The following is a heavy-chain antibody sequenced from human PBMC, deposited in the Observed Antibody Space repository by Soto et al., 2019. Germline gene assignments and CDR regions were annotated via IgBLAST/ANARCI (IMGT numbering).Heavy chain of an antibody. CDR1: GYSFTSYW. D-gene: IGHD1-1*01. V-gene: IGHV5-10-1*01. CDR2: IDPSDSYT. J-gene: IGHJ6*02. CDR3: ARHLRGRRGYSGYYGMDV. Sequence: PGESLKISCKGSGYSFTSYWISWVRQMPGKGLEWMGRIDPSDSYTNYSPSFQGHVTISADKSISTAYLQWSSLKASDTAMYYCARHLRGRRGYSGYYGMDVWGQGTTVTVSS.